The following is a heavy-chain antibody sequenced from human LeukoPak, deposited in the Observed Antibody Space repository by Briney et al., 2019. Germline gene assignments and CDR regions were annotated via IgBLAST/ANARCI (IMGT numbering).Heavy chain of an antibody. V-gene: IGHV4-59*01. J-gene: IGHJ4*02. D-gene: IGHD6-13*01. CDR2: IYYSGST. CDR1: GGSISSYY. CDR3: ARYSSSYYYYFDY. Sequence: SETLSLTCTVSGGSISSYYWSWIRQPPGKGLEWIGYIYYSGSTNYNPSLKSRVTISVDTSKNQFSLKLSSVTAADTAVYYCARYSSSYYYYFDYWGQGTLVTVSS.